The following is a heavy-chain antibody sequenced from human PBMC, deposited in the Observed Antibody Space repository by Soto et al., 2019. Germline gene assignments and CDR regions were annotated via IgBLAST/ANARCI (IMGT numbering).Heavy chain of an antibody. CDR1: GFTVSSNY. Sequence: GGSLRLSCAASGFTVSSNYMSWVRQAPGKGLEWVSVIYSGGSTYYADSVKGRFTISRDNSKNTLYLQMNSLRAEDTAVYYCAVSLAAAGTIYAFDIWGQGIMVTVSS. V-gene: IGHV3-53*01. CDR3: AVSLAAAGTIYAFDI. J-gene: IGHJ3*02. D-gene: IGHD6-13*01. CDR2: IYSGGST.